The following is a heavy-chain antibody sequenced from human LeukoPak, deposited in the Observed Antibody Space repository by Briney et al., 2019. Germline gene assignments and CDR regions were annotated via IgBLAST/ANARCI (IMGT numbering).Heavy chain of an antibody. D-gene: IGHD3-9*01. CDR2: INPSGGST. Sequence: ASVKVSCKASGYTFTSYYMHWVRQAPGQGLEWMGIINPSGGSTSYAQKFQGRVTMTRDTSTSTVYMELSSLRSEDTAVYYCARATGYDILTGYSRGFDYWGQGTLVTVSS. J-gene: IGHJ4*02. CDR1: GYTFTSYY. CDR3: ARATGYDILTGYSRGFDY. V-gene: IGHV1-46*01.